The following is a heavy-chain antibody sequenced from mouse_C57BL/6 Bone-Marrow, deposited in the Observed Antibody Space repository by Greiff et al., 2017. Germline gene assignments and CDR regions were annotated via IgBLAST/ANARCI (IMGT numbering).Heavy chain of an antibody. V-gene: IGHV1-15*01. CDR1: GYTFTDYE. D-gene: IGHD1-1*01. J-gene: IGHJ1*03. Sequence: QVQLQQSGAELVRPGASVTLSCKASGYTFTDYEMHWVKQTPVHGLEWIGAIDPETGGTAYNQKFKGKAILTADKSSSTAYMELRSLASEDSAVYYCTREGAAIYGSTRYFDVWGTGTTVTVSS. CDR3: TREGAAIYGSTRYFDV. CDR2: IDPETGGT.